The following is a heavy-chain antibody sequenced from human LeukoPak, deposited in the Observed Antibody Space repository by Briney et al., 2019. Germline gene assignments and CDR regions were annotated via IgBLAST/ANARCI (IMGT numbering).Heavy chain of an antibody. V-gene: IGHV1-69*13. CDR3: ARVGYYDSSGYRLAARAFDI. J-gene: IGHJ3*02. CDR1: GGTFSSYA. D-gene: IGHD3-22*01. CDR2: IIPIFGTT. Sequence: SVKVSCKASGGTFSSYAISWVRQAPGQGLEWMGGIIPIFGTTNYAQKFQGRVTITADESTSTAYMELSSLRSEDTAAYYCARVGYYDSSGYRLAARAFDIWGQGTMVTVSS.